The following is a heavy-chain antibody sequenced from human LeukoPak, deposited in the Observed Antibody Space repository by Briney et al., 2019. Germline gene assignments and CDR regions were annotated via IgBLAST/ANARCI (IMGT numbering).Heavy chain of an antibody. CDR3: ARISSSNWYNERGAFDV. V-gene: IGHV4-38-2*02. J-gene: IGHJ3*01. CDR1: GYSISSGYY. D-gene: IGHD6-13*01. Sequence: SETLSLTCTVSGYSISSGYYWGWIRQPPGKGLEWIGSIHHSGSTNYNPSLKSRVTISLDTSKNQFSLKLSSVTAADTAVYYCARISSSNWYNERGAFDVWGQGTMVTVSS. CDR2: IHHSGST.